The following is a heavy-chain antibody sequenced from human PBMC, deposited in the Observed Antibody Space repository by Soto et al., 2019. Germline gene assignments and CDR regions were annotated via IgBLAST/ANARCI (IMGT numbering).Heavy chain of an antibody. CDR1: GYTFTGYY. J-gene: IGHJ6*02. CDR2: INPNSGGT. V-gene: IGHV1-2*02. CDR3: ARGYCSTTSFYNTPYSSYCMDF. D-gene: IGHD2-2*02. Sequence: GASVKVSCKASGYTFTGYYMHWVRQAPGQGLEWMGWINPNSGGTNYAQKFQGRVTMTRDTSISTAYMELSRLRSDDTAVYYCARGYCSTTSFYNTPYSSYCMDFWGPGTTVTVSS.